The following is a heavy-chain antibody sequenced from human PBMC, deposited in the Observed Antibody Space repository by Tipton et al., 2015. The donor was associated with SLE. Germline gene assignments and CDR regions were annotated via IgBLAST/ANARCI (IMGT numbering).Heavy chain of an antibody. V-gene: IGHV3-33*01. Sequence: SLRLSCVASGFTFSTSAMHWVRQAPGKGLEWVAVIWYDGSNKFYADSGKGRFTISRDNSKNTVSLQMNSLRVEDTAVYFCARGRGGEFLDYWGQGTLVTVSS. CDR3: ARGRGGEFLDY. D-gene: IGHD3-16*01. CDR2: IWYDGSNK. J-gene: IGHJ4*02. CDR1: GFTFSTSA.